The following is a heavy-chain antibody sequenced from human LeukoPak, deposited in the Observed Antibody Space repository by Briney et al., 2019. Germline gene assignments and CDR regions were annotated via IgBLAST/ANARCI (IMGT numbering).Heavy chain of an antibody. Sequence: PSQTLSLTCTVSSGSISGYYWSWIRQPPGKGLEWVGYISYSGSTNYNPSLKSRVTISVDTSKNQFSLKLSSVTAADTAIYYCARDGYDFWSGYYDYWGQGTLVTVSS. CDR1: SGSISGYY. V-gene: IGHV4-59*01. D-gene: IGHD3-3*01. CDR3: ARDGYDFWSGYYDY. J-gene: IGHJ4*02. CDR2: ISYSGST.